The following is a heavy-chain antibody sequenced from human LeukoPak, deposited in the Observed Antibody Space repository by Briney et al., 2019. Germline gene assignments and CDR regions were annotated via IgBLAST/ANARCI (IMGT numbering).Heavy chain of an antibody. D-gene: IGHD3/OR15-3a*01. CDR1: GGSISSGGYY. J-gene: IGHJ4*02. V-gene: IGHV4-31*03. Sequence: PSETLSLTCTVSGGSISSGGYYWSWIRQHPGKGLEWIGYIYYSGSTYYNPSLESRVTISVDTSKNQFSLKLSSVTAADTAVYYCARQGTGGFDYWGQGTLVTVSS. CDR3: ARQGTGGFDY. CDR2: IYYSGST.